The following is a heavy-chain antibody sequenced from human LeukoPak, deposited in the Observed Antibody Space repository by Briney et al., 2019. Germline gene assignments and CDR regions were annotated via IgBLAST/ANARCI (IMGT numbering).Heavy chain of an antibody. J-gene: IGHJ4*02. CDR2: IYYSGST. Sequence: SETLSLTCTVPGGSISSSSYYWGWIRQPPGKGLEWIGSIYYSGSTYYNPSLKSRVTISVDTSKNQFSLKLSSVTAADTAVYYCARVGPEYSYGYWGQGTLVTVSS. CDR3: ARVGPEYSYGY. V-gene: IGHV4-39*07. CDR1: GGSISSSSYY. D-gene: IGHD5-18*01.